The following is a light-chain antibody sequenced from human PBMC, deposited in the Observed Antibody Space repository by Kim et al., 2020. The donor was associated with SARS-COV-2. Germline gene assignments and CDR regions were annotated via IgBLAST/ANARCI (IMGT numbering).Light chain of an antibody. Sequence: EIVLTQSPGTLSLSLGQRATLSCRASQSVSSGNLAWYQQKPGQAPRLLIYGASSRATAIPDRFSGGGSGTDFTLTISRLEPEDFAVYYCQQYAGSPNTFGQGTKLEI. CDR2: GAS. V-gene: IGKV3-20*01. J-gene: IGKJ2*01. CDR1: QSVSSGN. CDR3: QQYAGSPNT.